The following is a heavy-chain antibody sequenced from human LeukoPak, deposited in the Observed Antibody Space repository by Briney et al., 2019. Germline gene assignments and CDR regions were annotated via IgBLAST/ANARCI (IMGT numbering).Heavy chain of an antibody. Sequence: SETLSLTCTVSSGSISSYYWSWIRQPPGKGLEWIGEINHSGSTNYNPSLKSRVTISVDTSKNQFSLKLSSVTAADTAVYYCARAYNSGSYYPFDYWGQGTLVTVSS. V-gene: IGHV4-34*01. D-gene: IGHD1-26*01. CDR1: SGSISSYY. CDR3: ARAYNSGSYYPFDY. CDR2: INHSGST. J-gene: IGHJ4*02.